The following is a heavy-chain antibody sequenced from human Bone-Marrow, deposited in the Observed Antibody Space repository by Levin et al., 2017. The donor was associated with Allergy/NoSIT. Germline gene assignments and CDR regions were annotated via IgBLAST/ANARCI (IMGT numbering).Heavy chain of an antibody. CDR3: AREDCSSTSCPRFDP. V-gene: IGHV3-30*04. CDR2: ISYDGSNK. D-gene: IGHD2-2*01. J-gene: IGHJ5*02. CDR1: GFTFSSYA. Sequence: LSLTCAASGFTFSSYAMHWVRQAPGKGLEWVAVISYDGSNKYYADSVKGRFTISRDNSKNTLYLQMNSLRAEDTAVYYCAREDCSSTSCPRFDPWGQGTLVTVSS.